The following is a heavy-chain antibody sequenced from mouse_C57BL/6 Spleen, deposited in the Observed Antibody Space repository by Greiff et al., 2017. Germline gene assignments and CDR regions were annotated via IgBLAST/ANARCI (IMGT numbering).Heavy chain of an antibody. Sequence: VKLQQSGAELVRPGASVKLSCTASGFNIKDDYMHWVKQRPEQGLEWIGWIDPENGDTAYASKFQGKATITADTASNTAYLQLSSLTSEDTAFYYCTTLYCSSSWFAYWGQGTLVTVSA. CDR1: GFNIKDDY. J-gene: IGHJ3*01. V-gene: IGHV14-4*01. D-gene: IGHD1-1*01. CDR2: IDPENGDT. CDR3: TTLYCSSSWFAY.